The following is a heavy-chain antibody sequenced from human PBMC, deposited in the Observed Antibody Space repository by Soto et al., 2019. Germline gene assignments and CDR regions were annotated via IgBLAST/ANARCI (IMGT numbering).Heavy chain of an antibody. J-gene: IGHJ4*02. D-gene: IGHD3-10*01. CDR2: IKSKTDGGTT. Sequence: GGSLRLSCAASGFTFSNAWMNWVRQAPGKGLEWVGRIKSKTDGGTTDYAAPVKGRFTISRNDSNNTLYQQMNRLKTEDTAVYYCTTDRVWFGELDYWGQGTLVTVSS. CDR3: TTDRVWFGELDY. CDR1: GFTFSNAW. V-gene: IGHV3-15*07.